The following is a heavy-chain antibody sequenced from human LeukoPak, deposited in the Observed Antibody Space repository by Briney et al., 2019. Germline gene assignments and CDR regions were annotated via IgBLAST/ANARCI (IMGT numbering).Heavy chain of an antibody. V-gene: IGHV4-39*01. CDR3: ARHRYDFSVDY. J-gene: IGHJ4*02. CDR1: GGSISSSSYY. Sequence: PSETLSLTCTVSGGSISSSSYYWGWIRQPPGKGLEWIGSIYYSGSTYYNPSLKSRVTISVDTSKNQFSLKLSSVTAADTAVYYCARHRYDFSVDYWGQGTLATVSS. D-gene: IGHD3-3*01. CDR2: IYYSGST.